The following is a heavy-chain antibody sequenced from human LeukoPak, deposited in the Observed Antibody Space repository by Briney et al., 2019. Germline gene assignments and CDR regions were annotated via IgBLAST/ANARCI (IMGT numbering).Heavy chain of an antibody. CDR2: ISSSTYI. Sequence: PGGSLRLSCAASGFTFSSYSMNWVRQAPGKGLEWVSSISSSTYIYYADSVKGRFTISRDNAKNSLYLQMNSLRAEDTAVYYCASIRADYYDSTGYPQTVDYWGQGTLVTVSS. CDR1: GFTFSSYS. V-gene: IGHV3-21*01. D-gene: IGHD3-22*01. J-gene: IGHJ4*02. CDR3: ASIRADYYDSTGYPQTVDY.